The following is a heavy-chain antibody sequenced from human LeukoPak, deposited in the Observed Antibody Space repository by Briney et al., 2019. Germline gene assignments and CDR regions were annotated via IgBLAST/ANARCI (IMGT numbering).Heavy chain of an antibody. J-gene: IGHJ4*02. CDR3: ARDRDSSGYNYYFDY. CDR1: GFTFSNYG. Sequence: SVRLTCVASGFTFSNYGMHWVSQAPGKGLEWVAVIWYGGSNQYYADSVKGRFSIYRDNSKNTLYLQMTSLRAEDTALYYCARDRDSSGYNYYFDYWGQGTLVTVSS. D-gene: IGHD3-22*01. CDR2: IWYGGSNQ. V-gene: IGHV3-33*01.